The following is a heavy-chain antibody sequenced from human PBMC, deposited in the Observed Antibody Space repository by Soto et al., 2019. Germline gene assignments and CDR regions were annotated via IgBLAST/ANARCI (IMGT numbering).Heavy chain of an antibody. CDR3: ARATNVPTRVHYFDY. CDR1: GYSISSGYY. V-gene: IGHV4-38-2*01. J-gene: IGHJ4*02. D-gene: IGHD2-8*01. Sequence: SETLSLTCAVSGYSISSGYYWGWIRQPPGKGLEWIGSIYHSGSTYYNPSLKSRVTISVDTSKNQFSLKLSSVTAADTAVYYCARATNVPTRVHYFDYWGQGTLVTVYS. CDR2: IYHSGST.